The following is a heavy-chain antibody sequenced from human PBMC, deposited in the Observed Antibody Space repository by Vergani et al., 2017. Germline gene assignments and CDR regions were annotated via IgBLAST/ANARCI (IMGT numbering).Heavy chain of an antibody. CDR2: INSTSGVT. CDR1: GYSFTNFG. Sequence: QVQLVLSGAEVKKSGASVMLSCKSSGYSFTNFGVTWVRQTPGQGLDWMGWINSTSGVTKYVDSLQRRVTMTRDTSTRTTYMELRSLSSDDTAVDYCARVDMLNGYYFVDYWGEGTPVTVSS. J-gene: IGHJ4*02. V-gene: IGHV1-18*01. CDR3: ARVDMLNGYYFVDY. D-gene: IGHD3-9*01.